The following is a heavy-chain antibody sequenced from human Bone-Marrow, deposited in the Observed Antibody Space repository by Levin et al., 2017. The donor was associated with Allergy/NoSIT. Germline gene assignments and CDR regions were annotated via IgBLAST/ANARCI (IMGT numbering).Heavy chain of an antibody. D-gene: IGHD2-15*01. J-gene: IGHJ4*02. V-gene: IGHV3-15*01. CDR1: GFTFSNAW. CDR2: IKSKTDGGTT. Sequence: GGSLRLSCAASGFTFSNAWMSWVRQAPGKGLEWVGRIKSKTDGGTTDYAAPVKGRFTISRDDSKNTLYLQMNSLKTEDTAVYYCTTWSIVVVVAATVSFDYWGQGTLVTVSS. CDR3: TTWSIVVVVAATVSFDY.